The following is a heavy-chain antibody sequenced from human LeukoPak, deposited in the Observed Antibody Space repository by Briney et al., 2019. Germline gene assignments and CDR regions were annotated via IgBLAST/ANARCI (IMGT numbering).Heavy chain of an antibody. CDR1: GITFNTYW. CDR2: INQDGGEK. Sequence: GGSLRLSCAASGITFNTYWLSWVRQAPGKGLEWLATINQDGGEKYYVDSVKGRFTISRDNSKNTLYLQMNSLRAEDTAVYYCARDWARYYYGSGSLDYWGQGTLVTVSS. CDR3: ARDWARYYYGSGSLDY. V-gene: IGHV3-7*01. D-gene: IGHD3-10*01. J-gene: IGHJ4*02.